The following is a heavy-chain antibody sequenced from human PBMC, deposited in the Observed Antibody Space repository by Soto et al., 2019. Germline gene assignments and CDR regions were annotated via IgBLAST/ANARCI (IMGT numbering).Heavy chain of an antibody. V-gene: IGHV3-30-3*01. Sequence: GGSLRLSCAASGFTFSSYAMHWVRQAPGKGLEWVAVISYDGSNKYYADSVKGRFTISRDNSKNTLYLQMNSLRAEDTAVYYCARAGWGYCSGGSCYFEYYFDYWGQGTLVTVSS. CDR2: ISYDGSNK. D-gene: IGHD2-15*01. CDR3: ARAGWGYCSGGSCYFEYYFDY. CDR1: GFTFSSYA. J-gene: IGHJ4*02.